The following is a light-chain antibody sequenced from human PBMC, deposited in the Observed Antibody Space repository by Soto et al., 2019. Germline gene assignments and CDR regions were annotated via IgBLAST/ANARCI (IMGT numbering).Light chain of an antibody. CDR1: SSNIGNNY. CDR2: DNN. Sequence: QSVLTQPPSVSAAPGQKVTISRSGSSSNIGNNYVSWYQQLPGTAPKLLIYDNNKRPSGIPDRFSGSKSGTSATLGITGLQTGDEADYYCGTWDSSLSANVFGTGTKVTVL. V-gene: IGLV1-51*01. CDR3: GTWDSSLSANV. J-gene: IGLJ1*01.